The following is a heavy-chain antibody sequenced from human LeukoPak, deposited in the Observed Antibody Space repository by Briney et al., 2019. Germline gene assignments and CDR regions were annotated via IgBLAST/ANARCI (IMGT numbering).Heavy chain of an antibody. CDR1: GYSFTDHY. CDR3: ARGPVTPIQNWFDP. Sequence: ASVTVSCTASGYSFTDHYMYWVRQAPGQGLEWMGRINPNSGDTNYAQNFQGRVTMTRDTSISTVYMDLSRLSSGDTAVYYCARGPVTPIQNWFDPWGQGTLVIVSA. D-gene: IGHD4-17*01. J-gene: IGHJ5*02. CDR2: INPNSGDT. V-gene: IGHV1-2*06.